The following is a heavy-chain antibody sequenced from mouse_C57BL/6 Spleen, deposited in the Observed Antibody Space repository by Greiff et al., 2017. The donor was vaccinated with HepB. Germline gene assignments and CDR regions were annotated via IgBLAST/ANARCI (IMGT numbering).Heavy chain of an antibody. CDR1: GYTFTSYD. CDR2: IYPRDGST. D-gene: IGHD1-1*01. V-gene: IGHV1-85*01. CDR3: ARMTTVVEDYFDY. J-gene: IGHJ2*01. Sequence: QVQLKESGPELVKPGASVKLSCKASGYTFTSYDINWVKQRPGQGLEWIGWIYPRDGSTKYNEKFKGKATLTVDTSSSTAYMELHSLTSEDSAVYFCARMTTVVEDYFDYWGQGTTLTVSS.